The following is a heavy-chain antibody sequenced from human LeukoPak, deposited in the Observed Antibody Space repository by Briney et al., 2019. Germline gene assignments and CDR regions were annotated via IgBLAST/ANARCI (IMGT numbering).Heavy chain of an antibody. V-gene: IGHV1-69*13. Sequence: SVKASCKASGGTFSSYAISWVRQAPGQGLEWMGGIIPIFGTANYAQKFQGRVTITADESTSTAYMELSSLRSEDTAVYYCASCGGDCYPGYFDYWGQGTLVTVSS. CDR2: IIPIFGTA. CDR3: ASCGGDCYPGYFDY. J-gene: IGHJ4*02. CDR1: GGTFSSYA. D-gene: IGHD2-21*02.